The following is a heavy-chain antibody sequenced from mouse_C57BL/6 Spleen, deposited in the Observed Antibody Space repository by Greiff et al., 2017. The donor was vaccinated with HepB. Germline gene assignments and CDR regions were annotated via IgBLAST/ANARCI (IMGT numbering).Heavy chain of an antibody. Sequence: QVQLQQPGAELVKPGASVKMSCKASGYTFTSYWITWVKQRPGQGLEWIGDIYPGSGSTNYNEKFKSKATLTVDTSSSTAYMQLSSLTSEDSAVYYCAKIGGVYYGNLRPWFAYWGQGTLVTVSA. D-gene: IGHD2-1*01. V-gene: IGHV1-55*01. CDR2: IYPGSGST. J-gene: IGHJ3*01. CDR3: AKIGGVYYGNLRPWFAY. CDR1: GYTFTSYW.